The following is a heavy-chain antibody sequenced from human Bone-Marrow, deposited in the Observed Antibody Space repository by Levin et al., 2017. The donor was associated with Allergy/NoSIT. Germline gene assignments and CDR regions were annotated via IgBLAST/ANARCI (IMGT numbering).Heavy chain of an antibody. J-gene: IGHJ4*02. CDR2: IRYNGSDK. Sequence: GGSLRLSCEVSGFTFSIHDMHWFRQAPGKGLEWVALIRYNGSDKFYAEPVKGRFTISRDNSKDTVYLQMNNLRAEDTAVYYCARGTFHSSDWYGGDFWGQGALVTVSS. CDR1: GFTFSIHD. V-gene: IGHV3-30*02. CDR3: ARGTFHSSDWYGGDF. D-gene: IGHD6-19*01.